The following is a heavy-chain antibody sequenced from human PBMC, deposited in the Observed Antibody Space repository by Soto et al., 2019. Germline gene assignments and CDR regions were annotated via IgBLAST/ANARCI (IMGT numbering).Heavy chain of an antibody. CDR3: AKERRRGALIPLYYYYGMDV. CDR2: ISGSGGST. V-gene: IGHV3-23*01. D-gene: IGHD3-10*01. J-gene: IGHJ6*02. Sequence: GGSLRLSCAASGFTFSSYAMSWVRQAPGKGLEWVSAISGSGGSTYYADSVKDRFTISRDNSKNTLYLQMNSLRAEDTAVYYCAKERRRGALIPLYYYYGMDVWGQGTTVTVSS. CDR1: GFTFSSYA.